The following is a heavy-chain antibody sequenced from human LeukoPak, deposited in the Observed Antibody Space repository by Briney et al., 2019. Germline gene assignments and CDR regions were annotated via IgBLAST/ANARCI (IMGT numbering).Heavy chain of an antibody. Sequence: GGYLRLSCAASGFTFSSYGMSWVRQAPGKGLEWVSAISGSGGSTYYADSVKGRFTISRDNSKNTLYLQMNSLRAEDTAVYYCASGRYSSSWVDYWGQGTLVTVSS. CDR1: GFTFSSYG. D-gene: IGHD6-13*01. CDR2: ISGSGGST. V-gene: IGHV3-23*01. J-gene: IGHJ4*02. CDR3: ASGRYSSSWVDY.